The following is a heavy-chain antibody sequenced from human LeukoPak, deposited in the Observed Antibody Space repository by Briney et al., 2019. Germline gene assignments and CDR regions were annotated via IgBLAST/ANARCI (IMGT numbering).Heavy chain of an antibody. D-gene: IGHD2-2*02. CDR1: GYTFTGYY. Sequence: ASVKVSCKASGYTFTGYYMHWVRQAPVQGLEWMGWINPDSGGTNYAQKFQGRVTMTRDTSISTAYMELSRLTSDDTAVYFCARLNIPMGTFDYWGQGTLVTVSS. CDR2: INPDSGGT. CDR3: ARLNIPMGTFDY. J-gene: IGHJ4*02. V-gene: IGHV1-2*02.